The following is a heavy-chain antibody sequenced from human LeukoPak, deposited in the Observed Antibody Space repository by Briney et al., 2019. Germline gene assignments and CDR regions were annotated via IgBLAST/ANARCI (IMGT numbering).Heavy chain of an antibody. V-gene: IGHV4-39*01. Sequence: SETLSLTCIVSGGSISSSSYYWAWIRQPPGKGLEWIGTIYYSGSTYYNPSLKSRVTISVDTSKNQFSLNLSSVTAADTAVYYRARHDLNTAMVDFDCWGQGTLVTVSS. CDR3: ARHDLNTAMVDFDC. CDR2: IYYSGST. CDR1: GGSISSSSYY. D-gene: IGHD5-18*01. J-gene: IGHJ4*02.